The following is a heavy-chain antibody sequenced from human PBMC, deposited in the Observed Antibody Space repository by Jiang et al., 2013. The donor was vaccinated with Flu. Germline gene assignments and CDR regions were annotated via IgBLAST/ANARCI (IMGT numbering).Heavy chain of an antibody. J-gene: IGHJ5*02. D-gene: IGHD3-16*01. V-gene: IGHV6-1*01. CDR1: A. Sequence: AWNWIRQSPSRGLEWLGRTYYRSKWYNDYAVSVKSRITINPDTSKNQFSLQLNSVTPEDTAVYYCARGEGTFSEGFDPWGQGTLVTVSS. CDR3: ARGEGTFSEGFDP. CDR2: TYYRSKWYN.